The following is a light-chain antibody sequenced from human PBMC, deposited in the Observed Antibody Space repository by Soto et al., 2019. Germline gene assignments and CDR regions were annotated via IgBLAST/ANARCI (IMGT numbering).Light chain of an antibody. Sequence: DIQMTQSPSSLSASVGDRVTITCRASQSISSYLNWYQQKPGKAPKLLIYAASSLQSGVPSRFSGSGSGTDFALTISSLQPEEFATYYCQQSYRPWTFGQGTKVEIK. CDR2: AAS. CDR3: QQSYRPWT. CDR1: QSISSY. V-gene: IGKV1-39*01. J-gene: IGKJ1*01.